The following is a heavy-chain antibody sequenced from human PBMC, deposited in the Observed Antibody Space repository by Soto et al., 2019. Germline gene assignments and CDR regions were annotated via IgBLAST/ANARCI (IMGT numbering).Heavy chain of an antibody. J-gene: IGHJ4*02. Sequence: GASVKVSCKASGYTFTSYGINWVRQAPGQGLEWMGWISPYNDNTQYAQRFQGRVTLTTDTSTNTAYMELRSLRSDDTAVYYCARGMWELPIDYWGQGTLVTVSS. D-gene: IGHD1-26*01. CDR3: ARGMWELPIDY. V-gene: IGHV1-18*01. CDR2: ISPYNDNT. CDR1: GYTFTSYG.